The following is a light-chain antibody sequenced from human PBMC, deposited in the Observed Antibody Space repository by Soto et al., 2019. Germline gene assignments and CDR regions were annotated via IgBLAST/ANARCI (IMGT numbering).Light chain of an antibody. CDR2: EAS. V-gene: IGKV1-5*03. J-gene: IGKJ1*01. Sequence: DIQMTQSPSTLSASVGDRVTITCRASQSISGSLAWYQQKPGKAPKLLTYEASNLKSGFPSRFSGSGSGTPYPLTISSLQPDDSASYDGQQYNGYWTFSQDTRVDIK. CDR1: QSISGS. CDR3: QQYNGYWT.